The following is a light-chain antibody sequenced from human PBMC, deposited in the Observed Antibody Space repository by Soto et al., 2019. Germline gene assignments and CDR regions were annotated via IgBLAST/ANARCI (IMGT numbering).Light chain of an antibody. J-gene: IGLJ2*01. CDR2: QDV. CDR1: KLGNKY. CDR3: QAWDSSTVV. V-gene: IGLV3-1*01. Sequence: SYELTQPPSVSVSPGQTASITCSGDKLGNKYACWYQQKAGQSPVLVIYQDVKRPSGIPERFSGSNSGNTATLTISGTQAMDEADYYCQAWDSSTVVFRGGTKLTVL.